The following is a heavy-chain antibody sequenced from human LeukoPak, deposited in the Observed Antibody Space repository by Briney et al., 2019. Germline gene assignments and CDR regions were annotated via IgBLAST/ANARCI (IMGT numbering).Heavy chain of an antibody. CDR2: IYHSATT. Sequence: PSETLSLTCTVSGYSISSGFYWGWIRQPPGKGLEWIWSIYHSATTPYNSSLKSRVTISVDTSKNQLSLKLSSVTAADTAVYYCARAVGLTQGGTFDYWGQGTLVTVSS. D-gene: IGHD1-1*01. CDR1: GYSISSGFY. V-gene: IGHV4-38-2*02. CDR3: ARAVGLTQGGTFDY. J-gene: IGHJ4*02.